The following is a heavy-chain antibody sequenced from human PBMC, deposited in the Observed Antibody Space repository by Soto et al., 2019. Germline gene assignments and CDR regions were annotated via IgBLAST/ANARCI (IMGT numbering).Heavy chain of an antibody. D-gene: IGHD2-8*01. CDR1: GYTFTDYY. Sequence: ASVKVSCKASGYTFTDYYMHWGRQAPGQGLEWMGWINPNSGATSYAQRFQGRVTMTRDTSISTAYMELSRLTSDDTAVYYCAREGGDIVQMVYALPWYWGQGTLVPVSS. J-gene: IGHJ4*02. CDR3: AREGGDIVQMVYALPWY. CDR2: INPNSGAT. V-gene: IGHV1-2*02.